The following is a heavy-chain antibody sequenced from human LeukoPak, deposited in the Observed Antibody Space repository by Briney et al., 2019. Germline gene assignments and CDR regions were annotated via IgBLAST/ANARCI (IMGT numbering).Heavy chain of an antibody. D-gene: IGHD3-22*01. J-gene: IGHJ4*02. CDR1: GGSISSSSYY. CDR3: ARLTYYYDRSGYYYY. V-gene: IGHV4-39*01. CDR2: IYYSGST. Sequence: SETLSLTCTVSGGSISSSSYYWGWIRQPPGKGLEWIGSIYYSGSTYYNPSLKSRVIISVDTSKNQFSLKLSSVTAADTAVYYCARLTYYYDRSGYYYYWGQGTLVTVSS.